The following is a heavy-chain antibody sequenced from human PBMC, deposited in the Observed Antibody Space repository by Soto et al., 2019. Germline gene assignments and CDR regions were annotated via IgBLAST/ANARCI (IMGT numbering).Heavy chain of an antibody. J-gene: IGHJ4*02. D-gene: IGHD1-26*01. Sequence: ASVKGSCKASGYTFTSYDINWVRQATGQGLEWMGWMNPNSGNTSYAQKFQGRVTMTRNTSISIAYMELSSLRSEDTAVYYWAGGLLSGSREGDYCRQGTLVTVSS. CDR3: AGGLLSGSREGDY. V-gene: IGHV1-8*01. CDR2: MNPNSGNT. CDR1: GYTFTSYD.